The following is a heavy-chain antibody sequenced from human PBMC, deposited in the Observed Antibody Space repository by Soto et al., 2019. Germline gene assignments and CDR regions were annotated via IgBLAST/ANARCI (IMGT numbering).Heavy chain of an antibody. CDR2: IHHSGST. Sequence: SETLSLTCAVSGGSISRSYWWSWVRQFPGKGLEWIGEIHHSGSTNYNPSLKSRVIMSVDKSKNQFSLELTSVTGADTADYYCARDTNQWESLGHGMDVWGQGTTVTVYS. V-gene: IGHV4-4*02. J-gene: IGHJ6*02. CDR1: GGSISRSYW. CDR3: ARDTNQWESLGHGMDV. D-gene: IGHD1-26*01.